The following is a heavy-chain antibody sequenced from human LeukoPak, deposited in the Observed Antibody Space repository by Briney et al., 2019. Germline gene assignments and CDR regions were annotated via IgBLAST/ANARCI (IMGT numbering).Heavy chain of an antibody. D-gene: IGHD4-17*01. Sequence: PGGSLRLSCAASGFTFSSYSMNWVRQAPGKGLEWVSSISSSSSYIYYADSVKGRFTISRDNAKNSLYLQMNSLRAEDTAVYYCAREGYDYGDYGDVFDYWGQGTLVTVSS. V-gene: IGHV3-21*01. CDR2: ISSSSSYI. CDR3: AREGYDYGDYGDVFDY. CDR1: GFTFSSYS. J-gene: IGHJ4*02.